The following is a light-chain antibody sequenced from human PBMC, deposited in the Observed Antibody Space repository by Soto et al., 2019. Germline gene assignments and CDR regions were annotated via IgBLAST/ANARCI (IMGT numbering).Light chain of an antibody. Sequence: QSALTQPPSASGSPGQSVTISCTGTKNDIGVYDFVSWYQHHPGKAPRLIIYEVVQRPSGVPDRFSGSKSGNTASLTVSGLQAEDEADYYCSSYAGSNWVFGGGTKLTVL. CDR1: KNDIGVYDF. CDR3: SSYAGSNWV. V-gene: IGLV2-8*01. J-gene: IGLJ3*02. CDR2: EVV.